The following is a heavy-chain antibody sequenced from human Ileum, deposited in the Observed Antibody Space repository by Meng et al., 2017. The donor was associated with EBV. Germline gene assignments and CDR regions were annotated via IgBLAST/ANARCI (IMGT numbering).Heavy chain of an antibody. J-gene: IGHJ4*02. CDR1: GDSVSGSDW. CDR3: ARSSPIVRGLDY. Sequence: QGPLQEEGPGLVEPSGTLSLTCSVSGDSVSGSDWWSWVRQPPGKGLEWIGEVYHDGATNYHPSLKSRVTISLDKSKNEVNLHLNSLTAADTAVYFCARSSPIVRGLDYWGQGTLVTVSS. CDR2: VYHDGAT. V-gene: IGHV4-4*02. D-gene: IGHD3-10*01.